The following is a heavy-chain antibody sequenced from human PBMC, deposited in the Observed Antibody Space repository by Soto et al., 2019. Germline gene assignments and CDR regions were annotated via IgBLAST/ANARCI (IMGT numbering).Heavy chain of an antibody. J-gene: IGHJ4*02. CDR2: KWYDGSNK. Sequence: QVQLVESGGGVVQPGRSLRLSCAASGFTFSSYGMHWVRQAPGKGLEWVAVKWYDGSNKYYADSVKGRFTISRDNSKNTLYLQMNSLRAEDTAVYYCARFHPSWLDYLVQGTLVTVSS. CDR1: GFTFSSYG. D-gene: IGHD3-22*01. V-gene: IGHV3-33*01. CDR3: ARFHPSWLDY.